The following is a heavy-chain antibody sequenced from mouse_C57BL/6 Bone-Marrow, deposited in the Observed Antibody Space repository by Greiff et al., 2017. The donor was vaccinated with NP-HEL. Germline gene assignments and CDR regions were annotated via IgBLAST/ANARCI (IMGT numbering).Heavy chain of an antibody. CDR2: INPSTGGT. CDR1: GYSFTGYY. V-gene: IGHV1-42*01. Sequence: VQLKQSGPELVKPGASVKISCKASGYSFTGYYMNWVKQSPEKSLEWIGEINPSTGGTTYNQKFKAKATLTVDKSSSTAYMQLKSLTSEDSAVHYCARIYDGYYFYWYFDVWGTGTTVTVSS. J-gene: IGHJ1*03. CDR3: ARIYDGYYFYWYFDV. D-gene: IGHD2-3*01.